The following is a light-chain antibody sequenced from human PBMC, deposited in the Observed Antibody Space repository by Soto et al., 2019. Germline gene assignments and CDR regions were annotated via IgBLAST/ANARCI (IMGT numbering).Light chain of an antibody. CDR3: AAWDDSLSAPVV. V-gene: IGLV1-47*01. CDR2: RNN. J-gene: IGLJ2*01. CDR1: SSNIGSNY. Sequence: QSVLTQPPSASGTPGQRVTISCSGSSSNIGSNYVYWYQQLPGTAPKLLIYRNNQRPSGVPGRFSGSKSGTSASLAISGLRSEDEADYYCAAWDDSLSAPVVFGGGTKVTVL.